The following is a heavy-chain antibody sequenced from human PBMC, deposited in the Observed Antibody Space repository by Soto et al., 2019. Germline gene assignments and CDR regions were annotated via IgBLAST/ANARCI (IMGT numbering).Heavy chain of an antibody. V-gene: IGHV1-18*04. Sequence: QVQLVQSGAEVKIPGASVKVSCKASGYTFTTYGISWVRQAPGQGLEWMGWISPYNGNTIYAQRFQGRVSMTTDTSTTTDHMELRSRRVDDTAMYYCARVSATGRPFDYWGQGTLVTVSS. D-gene: IGHD6-13*01. J-gene: IGHJ4*02. CDR3: ARVSATGRPFDY. CDR1: GYTFTTYG. CDR2: ISPYNGNT.